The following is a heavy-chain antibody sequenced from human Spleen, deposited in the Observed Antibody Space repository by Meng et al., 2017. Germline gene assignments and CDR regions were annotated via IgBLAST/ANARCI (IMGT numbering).Heavy chain of an antibody. J-gene: IGHJ4*02. CDR3: TAGQDYYFDY. Sequence: GESLKISCAASGLTFSDSAIHWVRQASGKGLEWVGHIRSRANTYATEYPASVKGRVIISRDDSKNTAYLQMNSLKTEDTALYYCTAGQDYYFDYWGQGTVVTGSS. CDR2: IRSRANTYAT. V-gene: IGHV3-73*01. CDR1: GLTFSDSA.